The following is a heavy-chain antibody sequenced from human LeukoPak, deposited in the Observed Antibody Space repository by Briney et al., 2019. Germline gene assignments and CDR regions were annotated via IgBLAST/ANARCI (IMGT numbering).Heavy chain of an antibody. D-gene: IGHD3-3*01. V-gene: IGHV4-39*01. J-gene: IGHJ4*02. CDR1: GGSISSSSYY. CDR2: IYYSGST. Sequence: SETLSLTCTVSGGSISSSSYYWGWIRQPPGKGLEWIGSIYYSGSTYYNPSLKSRVTISVDTSKNQFSLKLSSVTAADTAVYYCARLYYDFWSGYPSSFDYWGLGTLVTVSS. CDR3: ARLYYDFWSGYPSSFDY.